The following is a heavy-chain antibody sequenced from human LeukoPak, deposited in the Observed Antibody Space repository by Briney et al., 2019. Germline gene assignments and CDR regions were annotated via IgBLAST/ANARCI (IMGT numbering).Heavy chain of an antibody. CDR1: EFSVGSNY. J-gene: IGHJ4*02. V-gene: IGHV3-66*01. Sequence: GGSLRLSCAASEFSVGSNYMTWVRQAPGKGLEWVSLIYSGGSTYYADSVKGRFTISRDNSKNTLYLQMNSLRAEDTAVYYCARDSGGSCYFDYWGQGTLVTVSS. CDR2: IYSGGST. D-gene: IGHD2-15*01. CDR3: ARDSGGSCYFDY.